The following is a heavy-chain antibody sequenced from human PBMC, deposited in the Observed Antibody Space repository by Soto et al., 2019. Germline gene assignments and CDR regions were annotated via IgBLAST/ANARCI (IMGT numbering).Heavy chain of an antibody. CDR1: GYTFTGHY. J-gene: IGHJ4*02. V-gene: IGHV1-2*02. Sequence: GASVKVSCNASGYTFTGHYIHWVRQAPEQGPEWMGEIVPESGATRYAQKFQGRVTMTRDTSITTVYMELKNLSPDDTAVYYCGRGRSGQIVVFYWGQGTPVTVSS. D-gene: IGHD1-26*01. CDR3: GRGRSGQIVVFY. CDR2: IVPESGAT.